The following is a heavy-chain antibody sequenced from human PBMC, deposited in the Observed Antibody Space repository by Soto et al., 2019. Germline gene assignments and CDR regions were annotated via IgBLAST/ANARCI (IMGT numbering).Heavy chain of an antibody. D-gene: IGHD2-15*01. CDR2: VSAYNDDT. CDR3: ASEYCSGGSCYGVDY. CDR1: GYTFTSFG. J-gene: IGHJ4*02. Sequence: QVQLVQSGGEVKKPGASVTVSCRASGYTFTSFGISWVRQAPGQGLDWMGWVSAYNDDTRYAQKLQGRVTMITDRSTSTAYMELRSMTSDDTAVYYCASEYCSGGSCYGVDYWGQGTLVIVSS. V-gene: IGHV1-18*01.